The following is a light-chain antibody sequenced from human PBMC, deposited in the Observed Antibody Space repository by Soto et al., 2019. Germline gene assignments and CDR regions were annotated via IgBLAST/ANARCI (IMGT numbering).Light chain of an antibody. CDR2: GNS. CDR3: QSYDSSLSLLGVV. Sequence: QSVLTQPPSVFGAPGQRVTISCTGSSSNIGAGYDVHWYQQLPGTAPKLLIYGNSNRPSGVPDRFSGSKSGTSASLAITGLQAEDEADYYCQSYDSSLSLLGVVFGGGTKLTVL. CDR1: SSNIGAGYD. J-gene: IGLJ2*01. V-gene: IGLV1-40*01.